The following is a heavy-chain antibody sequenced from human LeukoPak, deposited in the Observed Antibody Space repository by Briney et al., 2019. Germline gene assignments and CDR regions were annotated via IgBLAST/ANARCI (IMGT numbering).Heavy chain of an antibody. D-gene: IGHD3-22*01. CDR1: GGSISSGGYY. Sequence: SETLSLTCTVSGGSISSGGYYWSWIRQHPGKGLEWIGYIYYSGSTYYNPSLKSRVTISVDTSKNQFSLKLSSVTAADTAVYYCARVPKYYYDSSALRGGAFDIWGQGTMVTVSS. J-gene: IGHJ3*02. V-gene: IGHV4-31*03. CDR2: IYYSGST. CDR3: ARVPKYYYDSSALRGGAFDI.